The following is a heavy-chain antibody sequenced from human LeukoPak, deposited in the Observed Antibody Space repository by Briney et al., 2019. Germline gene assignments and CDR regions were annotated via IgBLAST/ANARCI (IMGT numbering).Heavy chain of an antibody. D-gene: IGHD4-17*01. J-gene: IGHJ4*02. CDR2: ISSSSNYI. CDR1: GFILSSYN. Sequence: GGSLRLSGAASGFILSSYNMNWVREAPGKGVEGVSSISSSSNYIYYADSVRGRFTISRDNAKNSLYLQMNSLRAEDTPVYYCAGGDGDYDYFDYWGQGILVTVSS. CDR3: AGGDGDYDYFDY. V-gene: IGHV3-21*01.